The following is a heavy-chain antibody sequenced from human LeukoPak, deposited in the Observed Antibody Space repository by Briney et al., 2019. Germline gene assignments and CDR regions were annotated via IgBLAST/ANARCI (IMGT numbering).Heavy chain of an antibody. J-gene: IGHJ4*02. CDR2: MNPNSGNT. CDR3: ARVLRMGYYYDSSGYYKAGFDY. CDR1: GYTFTSYD. D-gene: IGHD3-22*01. V-gene: IGHV1-8*01. Sequence: ASVKVSCKASGYTFTSYDINWVRQATGQGLEWMGWMNPNSGNTGYAQKFQGRVTMTRGTSISTAYMELSSLRSEDTAVYYCARVLRMGYYYDSSGYYKAGFDYWGQGTLVTVSS.